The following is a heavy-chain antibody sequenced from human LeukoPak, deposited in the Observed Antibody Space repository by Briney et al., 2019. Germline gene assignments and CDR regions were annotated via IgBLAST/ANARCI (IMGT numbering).Heavy chain of an antibody. CDR3: ARHGGVGVIPDFDY. Sequence: SETLSLTCTVSGAXINTYYCSWIRQPPGKGLEWIGYIYYSGTTSYNPSLKTRVTISIDTSKHQFSLKLSSVTAADTAVYYCARHGGVGVIPDFDYWGPGTLVTVSS. CDR2: IYYSGTT. V-gene: IGHV4-59*08. J-gene: IGHJ4*02. CDR1: GAXINTYY. D-gene: IGHD2-8*02.